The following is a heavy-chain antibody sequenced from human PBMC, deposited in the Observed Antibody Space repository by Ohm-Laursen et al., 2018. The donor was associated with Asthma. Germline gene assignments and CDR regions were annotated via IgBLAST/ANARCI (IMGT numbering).Heavy chain of an antibody. Sequence: SETLSLTCTVSGGSISSGGYSWSWIRQPPGKGLEWIGYIYHSGSTYYNPSLKSRVTISVDRSKNQFSLKLSSVTAADTAVYYCARDLYGLHYYYGMDVWGQGTTVTVSS. J-gene: IGHJ6*02. V-gene: IGHV4-30-2*01. CDR1: GGSISSGGYS. CDR3: ARDLYGLHYYYGMDV. CDR2: IYHSGST. D-gene: IGHD3-10*01.